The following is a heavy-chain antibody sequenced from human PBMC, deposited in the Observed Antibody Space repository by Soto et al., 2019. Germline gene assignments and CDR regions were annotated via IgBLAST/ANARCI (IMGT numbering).Heavy chain of an antibody. J-gene: IGHJ4*02. Sequence: GGSLRLSCAASGFSFSAYSMNWVRQAPGKGLEWIAYTSTSSTTKYYAASVRGRFSISRDNANDLLYLDMDKLRDEDTGIYYCAGSYSSGNGYFDYWGLGTPLTVSS. V-gene: IGHV3-48*02. D-gene: IGHD3-10*01. CDR1: GFSFSAYS. CDR2: TSTSSTTK. CDR3: AGSYSSGNGYFDY.